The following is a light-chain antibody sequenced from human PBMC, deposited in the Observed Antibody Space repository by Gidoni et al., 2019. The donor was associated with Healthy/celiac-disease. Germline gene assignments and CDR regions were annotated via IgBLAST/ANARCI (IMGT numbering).Light chain of an antibody. CDR2: AAS. J-gene: IGKJ4*01. Sequence: DIQLTQSPSSLSASVGDRVTITCRASQSISSYLNWYQQKPGKAPKLLIYAASSFQMGVPSRFSGSGSVTDFTLTISSLQPEDFATYYCQQSYSTLGLTFGGGTKVEIK. CDR1: QSISSY. V-gene: IGKV1-39*01. CDR3: QQSYSTLGLT.